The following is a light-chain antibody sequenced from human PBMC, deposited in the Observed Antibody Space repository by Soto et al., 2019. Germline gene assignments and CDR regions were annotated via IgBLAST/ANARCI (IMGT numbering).Light chain of an antibody. CDR2: DTS. V-gene: IGKV3-11*01. CDR3: QHGSNWPPVT. CDR1: QGISSS. Sequence: EIVLTQSPVTLSLSPGEGATLSCRASQGISSSLAWYQHNRGQAPRLLIYDTSKRATGIPARFSGGGSGTDFTLTISSLEPKDFAVYYCQHGSNWPPVTFGGGTKVEIK. J-gene: IGKJ4*01.